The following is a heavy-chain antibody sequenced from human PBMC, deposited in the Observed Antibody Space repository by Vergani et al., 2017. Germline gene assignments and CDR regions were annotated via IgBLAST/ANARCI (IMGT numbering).Heavy chain of an antibody. CDR2: MNPNSGNT. Sequence: QVQLVQSGAEVKKPGASVKVSCKASGYTFTSYAMHWVRQAPGQRLEWMGWMNPNSGNTGYAQKFQGRVTMTRNTSISTAYMELSSLRSEDTAVYYCARVVIAARPDYYYYMDVWGKGTTVTVSS. V-gene: IGHV1-8*02. CDR3: ARVVIAARPDYYYYMDV. CDR1: GYTFTSYA. D-gene: IGHD6-6*01. J-gene: IGHJ6*03.